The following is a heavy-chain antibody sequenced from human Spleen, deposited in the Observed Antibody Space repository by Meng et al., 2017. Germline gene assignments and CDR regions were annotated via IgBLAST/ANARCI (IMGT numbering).Heavy chain of an antibody. Sequence: ASVKVSCKASGYSFTGHYIHWVRQAPGQGLEWMGRINPNSGGINYAQKFQGRVTMTRDTSISTAYMELSGLRSDDTAMYYCAGDEDISAAGKLFGDYWGQGTLVTVSS. V-gene: IGHV1-2*06. CDR3: AGDEDISAAGKLFGDY. CDR2: INPNSGGI. J-gene: IGHJ4*02. D-gene: IGHD6-25*01. CDR1: GYSFTGHY.